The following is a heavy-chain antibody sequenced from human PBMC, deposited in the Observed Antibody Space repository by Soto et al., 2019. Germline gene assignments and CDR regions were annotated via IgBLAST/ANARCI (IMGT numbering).Heavy chain of an antibody. Sequence: PGGSLRLSCVASGFTFSNYCMHWVRQAPGKGLEWVAVISYDGSSQHYADSVKGRFTISRDNSKNTLYVQMKNLRAEDTAVYYCAKDGGWELPRGRGSDYWGQGTLVTVSS. CDR2: ISYDGSSQ. V-gene: IGHV3-30*18. J-gene: IGHJ4*02. CDR1: GFTFSNYC. D-gene: IGHD1-26*01. CDR3: AKDGGWELPRGRGSDY.